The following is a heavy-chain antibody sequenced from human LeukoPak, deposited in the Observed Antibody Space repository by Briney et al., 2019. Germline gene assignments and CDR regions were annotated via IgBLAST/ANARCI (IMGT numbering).Heavy chain of an antibody. V-gene: IGHV3-74*01. D-gene: IGHD3-9*01. CDR2: IKEDGTYT. CDR3: ARDFDMGITPGDDFDF. Sequence: GGSLRLSCAASGFSFSKYWMHWVRQTPGEGLVWVARIKEDGTYTSYADSVKGRFTISRDNARNTVFLQMNSLRAEGTAVYYCARDFDMGITPGDDFDFWGQGTLVTVSS. J-gene: IGHJ4*02. CDR1: GFSFSKYW.